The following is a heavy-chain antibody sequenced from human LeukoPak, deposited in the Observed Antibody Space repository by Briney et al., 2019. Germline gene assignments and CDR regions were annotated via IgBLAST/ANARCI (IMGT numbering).Heavy chain of an antibody. CDR1: GYSISSGYY. CDR3: ARVHAGTGYNLPLDIDY. J-gene: IGHJ4*02. CDR2: IYHSGST. D-gene: IGHD3/OR15-3a*01. V-gene: IGHV4-38-2*02. Sequence: SETLSLTCTVSGYSISSGYYWGWIRQPPGKGLEWIGSIYHSGSTYYNPSLKSRVTISVDTSKNQFSLKLSSVTAADTAVYYCARVHAGTGYNLPLDIDYWGQGTLVTVSS.